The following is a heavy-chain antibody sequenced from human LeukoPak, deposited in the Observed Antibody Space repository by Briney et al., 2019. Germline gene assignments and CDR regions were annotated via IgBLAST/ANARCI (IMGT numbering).Heavy chain of an antibody. V-gene: IGHV4-39*07. Sequence: SETLSLTCTVSGGSISSSSYYWGWIRQPPGKGLEWIGSIYYSGSTYYNPSHKSRVTISVDTSKNQFSLKLSSVTAADTAVYYCASLVVVTAILGYWGQGTLVTVSS. J-gene: IGHJ4*02. CDR2: IYYSGST. D-gene: IGHD2-21*02. CDR1: GGSISSSSYY. CDR3: ASLVVVTAILGY.